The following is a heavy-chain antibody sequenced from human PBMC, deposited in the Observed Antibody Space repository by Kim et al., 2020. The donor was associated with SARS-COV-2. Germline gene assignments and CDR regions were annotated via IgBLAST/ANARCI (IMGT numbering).Heavy chain of an antibody. Sequence: YADSGKGRFTISRDNSKNTLYLTMNSLRAEDKAVYYCAKGVALSYGMDVWGQGTTVTVSS. CDR3: AKGVALSYGMDV. V-gene: IGHV3-30*02. D-gene: IGHD3-3*01. J-gene: IGHJ6*02.